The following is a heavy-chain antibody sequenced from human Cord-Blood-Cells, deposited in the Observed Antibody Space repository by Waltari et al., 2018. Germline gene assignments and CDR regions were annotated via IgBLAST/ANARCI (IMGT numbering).Heavy chain of an antibody. J-gene: IGHJ4*02. CDR2: IIPIFGSA. Sequence: QVQLVQSGAEVKKPGSSVKVSCKASGGTFSSYAISWVRQAPGQGLEWMGGIIPIFGSANYAQKFQGRVTITAEQSTSTAYMGLSSLGSEDTAVYYCAGSVDWSSTSFYSVEDYWGQGTLVNVSS. CDR3: AGSVDWSSTSFYSVEDY. D-gene: IGHD2-2*01. CDR1: GGTFSSYA. V-gene: IGHV1-69*12.